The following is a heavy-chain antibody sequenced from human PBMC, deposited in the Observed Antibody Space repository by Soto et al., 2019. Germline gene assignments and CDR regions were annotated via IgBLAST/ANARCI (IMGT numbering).Heavy chain of an antibody. CDR1: GVSLTSGNW. D-gene: IGHD5-12*01. J-gene: IGHJ4*02. CDR2: IFHDGTA. CDR3: ARERREEIHDGYDIDC. V-gene: IGHV4-4*02. Sequence: PSETLSLTCAVSGVSLTSGNWWTWVRQSPHRGLEYIGEIFHDGTANYYPSFERRVATSVGTSRNQFSLKRASVTAGDTAVYYCARERREEIHDGYDIDCWGQGTLVNVSS.